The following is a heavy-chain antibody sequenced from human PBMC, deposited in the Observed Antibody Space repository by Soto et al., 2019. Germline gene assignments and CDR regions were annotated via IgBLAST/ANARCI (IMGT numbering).Heavy chain of an antibody. V-gene: IGHV4-31*03. CDR3: ARATGTPRSRNCEF. J-gene: IGHJ4*02. Sequence: NPSETLSLTCSVSGGSISTVGHYWTWIRQPPGKGLEWIGSIYHTGSTYYSKSLRSRLTMSVDTSKSQFSLRLSSVTAADTAVYYCARATGTPRSRNCEFWGQGTWVTVS. D-gene: IGHD1-1*01. CDR1: GGSISTVGHY. CDR2: IYHTGST.